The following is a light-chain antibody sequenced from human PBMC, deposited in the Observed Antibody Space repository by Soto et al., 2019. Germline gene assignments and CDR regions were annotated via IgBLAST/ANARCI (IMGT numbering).Light chain of an antibody. CDR3: QHRAGWPPALT. CDR2: NAS. J-gene: IGKJ4*01. Sequence: ETVLTQSPATLSLSPGERATLSCRASESVSNSLAWYQHKPGQAPRLLIYNASNRATGIPARFSGSGSGTDFTLTISSLEPEDFAVYFCQHRAGWPPALTFGGGTKGISN. CDR1: ESVSNS. V-gene: IGKV3-11*01.